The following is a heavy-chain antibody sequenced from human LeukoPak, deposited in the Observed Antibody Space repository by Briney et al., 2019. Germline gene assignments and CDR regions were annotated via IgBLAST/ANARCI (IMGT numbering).Heavy chain of an antibody. Sequence: PGGSLRLSCVASGFTFSKYAMTWVRQAPGKGLEWVSAITASATTTYYAASVKGRFTISRDDSKNTLSLQMDSLSAEDTALYYCAKYISDSGAYYAFDYWGQETLVTVSS. V-gene: IGHV3-23*01. CDR3: AKYISDSGAYYAFDY. CDR2: ITASATTT. CDR1: GFTFSKYA. J-gene: IGHJ4*02. D-gene: IGHD3-10*01.